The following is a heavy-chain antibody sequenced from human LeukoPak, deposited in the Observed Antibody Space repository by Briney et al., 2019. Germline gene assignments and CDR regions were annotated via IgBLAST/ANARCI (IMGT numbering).Heavy chain of an antibody. V-gene: IGHV4-39*07. CDR1: GGSISSSSYY. Sequence: PSETLSLTCAVSGGSISSSSYYWGWIRQPPGKGLEWIGSIYYSGSTYYNPSLKSRVTISVDTSKNQFSLKLSSVTAADTAVYYCASEAGDSSGYPNFDYWGQGTLVTVSS. CDR2: IYYSGST. D-gene: IGHD3-22*01. CDR3: ASEAGDSSGYPNFDY. J-gene: IGHJ4*02.